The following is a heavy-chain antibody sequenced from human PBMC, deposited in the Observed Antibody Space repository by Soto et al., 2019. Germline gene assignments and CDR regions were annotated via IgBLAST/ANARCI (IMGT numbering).Heavy chain of an antibody. Sequence: QVQLVESGGGVVQPGRSLRLSCAASGFTFSSYGMHWVRQAPGKGLEWVAVISYDGSNKYYADSVKGRFTISRDNSKNTLYLQMNSLRAEDTAVYYCAKDVSSGWSGLDYWGQGTLVTVSS. CDR1: GFTFSSYG. D-gene: IGHD6-19*01. V-gene: IGHV3-30*18. CDR2: ISYDGSNK. J-gene: IGHJ4*02. CDR3: AKDVSSGWSGLDY.